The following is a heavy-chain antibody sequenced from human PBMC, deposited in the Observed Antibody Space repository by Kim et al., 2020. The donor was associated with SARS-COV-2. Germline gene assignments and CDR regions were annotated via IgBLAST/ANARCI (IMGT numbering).Heavy chain of an antibody. CDR3: ARGLGFAKNTNWFDP. CDR2: IYYSGST. V-gene: IGHV4-59*13. Sequence: SETLSLTCTVSGGSISSYYWSWIRQPPGKGLEWIGYIYYSGSTNYNPSLKSRVTISVDTSKNQFSLKLSSVTAADTAVYYCARGLGFAKNTNWFDPWGQGTLVTVSS. D-gene: IGHD3-10*01. CDR1: GGSISSYY. J-gene: IGHJ5*02.